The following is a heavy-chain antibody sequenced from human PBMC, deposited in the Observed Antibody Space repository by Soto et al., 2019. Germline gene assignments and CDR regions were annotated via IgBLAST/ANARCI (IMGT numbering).Heavy chain of an antibody. CDR1: GFSLSTSGVG. Sequence: QITLKESGPTLVKPTQTLTLTCTFSGFSLSTSGVGVGWIRQPPGKALEWLALIYWDDGKRYSPSLKSRLTITKDTSKNQVVLTMTNMDPVDTATYYCAHTPQVLRFLEWSPYYFDYWGQGTLVTVSS. D-gene: IGHD3-3*01. J-gene: IGHJ4*02. V-gene: IGHV2-5*02. CDR3: AHTPQVLRFLEWSPYYFDY. CDR2: IYWDDGK.